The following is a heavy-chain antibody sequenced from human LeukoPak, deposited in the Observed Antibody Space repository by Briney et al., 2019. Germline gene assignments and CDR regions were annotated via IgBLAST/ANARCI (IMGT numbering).Heavy chain of an antibody. V-gene: IGHV2-70*11. J-gene: IGHJ6*03. CDR2: IDWDDDK. CDR3: ARIHRAGYSSYYYYYYMDV. CDR1: GFSLSTSGMC. Sequence: SGPALVKPTQTLTLTCTFSGFSLSTSGMCVSWIRQPPGKALEWLARIDWDDDKYYSTSLKTRLTISKDTSKNQVVLTMTNMDPVDTATYYCARIHRAGYSSYYYYYYMDVWGKGTTVTVSS. D-gene: IGHD6-13*01.